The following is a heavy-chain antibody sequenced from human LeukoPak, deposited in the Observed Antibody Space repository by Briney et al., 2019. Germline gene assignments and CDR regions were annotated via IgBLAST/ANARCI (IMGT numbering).Heavy chain of an antibody. V-gene: IGHV4-59*01. D-gene: IGHD3-10*01. CDR2: MSYSGST. J-gene: IGHJ4*02. CDR3: ARVVYSGSWGYFDY. CDR1: GDSISTYS. Sequence: PSETLSLTCTVSGDSISTYSWSWIRQPPGQGLEWLGYMSYSGSTNYNPSLKSRVAMSVDTSKNQFSLRLNSVTAADTAVYYCARVVYSGSWGYFDYWGQGILVTVSS.